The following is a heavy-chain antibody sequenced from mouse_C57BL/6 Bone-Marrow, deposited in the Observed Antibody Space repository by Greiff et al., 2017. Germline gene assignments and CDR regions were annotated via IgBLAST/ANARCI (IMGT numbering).Heavy chain of an antibody. J-gene: IGHJ3*01. CDR1: GYTFTSYW. Sequence: VQLQQSGAELVKPGASVKLSCKASGYTFTSYWMQWVKQRPGQGLEWIGEIDPSDSYTNYNQKFKGKATLTVDTSSSTAYMQLSSLTSEDSAVYYCAYYSTFAYWGQGTLVTVSA. CDR3: AYYSTFAY. D-gene: IGHD2-12*01. CDR2: IDPSDSYT. V-gene: IGHV1-50*01.